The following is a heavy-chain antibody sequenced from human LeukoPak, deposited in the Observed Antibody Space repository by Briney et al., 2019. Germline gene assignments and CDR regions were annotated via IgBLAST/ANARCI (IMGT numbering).Heavy chain of an antibody. Sequence: GGSLRLSCAASGFTFSSYWMSWVRQAPGKGLEWVANIKQDGSEKYYVDSVKGRFTISRDNAKNSLYLQMNSLRAEDTAVYYCARERERLWFGETGAFFDYWGQGTLVTVSP. V-gene: IGHV3-7*01. J-gene: IGHJ4*02. CDR2: IKQDGSEK. D-gene: IGHD3-10*01. CDR3: ARERERLWFGETGAFFDY. CDR1: GFTFSSYW.